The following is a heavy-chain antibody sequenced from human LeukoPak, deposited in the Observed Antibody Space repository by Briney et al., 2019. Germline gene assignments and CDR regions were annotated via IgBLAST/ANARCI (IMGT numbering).Heavy chain of an antibody. J-gene: IGHJ6*02. Sequence: SETLSLTCTVSGGSISSYYWSWIRQPPGKGLEWIGYIYYSGSTNYNPSLKSRVTISVDTSKNQFSLKLSSVTAADTAEYYCARGGGYSGYDQGFLVGKFHYYYYYGMDVWGQGTTVTVSS. D-gene: IGHD5-12*01. CDR3: ARGGGYSGYDQGFLVGKFHYYYYYGMDV. CDR1: GGSISSYY. V-gene: IGHV4-59*01. CDR2: IYYSGST.